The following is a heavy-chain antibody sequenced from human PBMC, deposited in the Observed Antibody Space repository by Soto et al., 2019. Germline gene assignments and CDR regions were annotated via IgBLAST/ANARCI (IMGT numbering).Heavy chain of an antibody. Sequence: QLQLQESGSGLVKPSQTLSLTCAVSGGSISSGGYSWSWIRQPPGKVLEWIVYIYHSGSTYYNPSLKSRVTISVDRANNQFYLKLSSVTAADTAVYYCARGLGEWWYQTCYYYGMDVWGQGTTVTVSS. CDR2: IYHSGST. D-gene: IGHD2-15*01. J-gene: IGHJ6*02. V-gene: IGHV4-30-2*01. CDR3: ARGLGEWWYQTCYYYGMDV. CDR1: GGSISSGGYS.